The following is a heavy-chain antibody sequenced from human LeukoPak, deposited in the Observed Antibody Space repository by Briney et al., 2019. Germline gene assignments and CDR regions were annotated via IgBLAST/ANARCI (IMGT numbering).Heavy chain of an antibody. Sequence: PSETLSLTCTVSGYSISSGYYWGWIRQPPGKGLEWIGSIYHSESTYYNPSLKSRVAISVDTSKNQFSLKLSSVTAADTAVYYCARAVENAFDIWGQGTMVTVSS. CDR1: GYSISSGYY. CDR3: ARAVENAFDI. CDR2: IYHSEST. D-gene: IGHD5-24*01. J-gene: IGHJ3*02. V-gene: IGHV4-38-2*02.